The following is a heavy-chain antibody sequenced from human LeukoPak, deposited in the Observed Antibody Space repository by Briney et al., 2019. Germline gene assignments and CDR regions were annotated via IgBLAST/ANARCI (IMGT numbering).Heavy chain of an antibody. Sequence: ASVKVSCKASGGTFSSYAISWVRQAPGQGLEWMGGIIPIFGTANYAQKFQGRVTITADESTSTAYMELSSLRSEDTAVYYCARDGPGSPSGSYYMFGYWGQGTLVTVSS. CDR1: GGTFSSYA. V-gene: IGHV1-69*13. J-gene: IGHJ4*02. CDR2: IIPIFGTA. CDR3: ARDGPGSPSGSYYMFGY. D-gene: IGHD1-26*01.